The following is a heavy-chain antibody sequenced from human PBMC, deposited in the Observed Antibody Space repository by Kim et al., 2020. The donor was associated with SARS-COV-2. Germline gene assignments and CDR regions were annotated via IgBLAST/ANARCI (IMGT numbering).Heavy chain of an antibody. CDR3: ATAPAYSSSSFYYYCGMDL. D-gene: IGHD6-6*01. J-gene: IGHJ6*02. Sequence: GESLKISCKGSGYSFTSYWIGWVRQMPGKGLELIGIIYPGDSDTRYSPSFQGQVTISADKSISTAYLQWSSLKASDTAMYCCATAPAYSSSSFYYYCGMDLWGQGTTVTVSS. CDR2: IYPGDSDT. V-gene: IGHV5-51*01. CDR1: GYSFTSYW.